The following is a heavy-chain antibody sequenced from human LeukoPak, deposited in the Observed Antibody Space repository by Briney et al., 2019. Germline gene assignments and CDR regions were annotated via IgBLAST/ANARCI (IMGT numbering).Heavy chain of an antibody. D-gene: IGHD6-19*01. J-gene: IGHJ5*02. CDR2: IYYSGST. V-gene: IGHV4-59*01. CDR1: GGSISSYY. Sequence: SETLSLTCTVSGGSISSYYWSWIRQPPGKGLEWIGYIYYSGSTNYSPSLKSRVTISVDTSKNQFSLKLSSVTAADTAVYYCARALFRAVAGGGENWFDPWGQGTLVTVSS. CDR3: ARALFRAVAGGGENWFDP.